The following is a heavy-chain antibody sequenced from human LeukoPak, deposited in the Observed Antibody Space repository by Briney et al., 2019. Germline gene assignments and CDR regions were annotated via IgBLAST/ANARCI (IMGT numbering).Heavy chain of an antibody. CDR3: ARVLAVAGTGAFDM. J-gene: IGHJ3*02. V-gene: IGHV3-74*01. CDR1: GFTFSSHW. Sequence: PGGSLRLSCAASGFTFSSHWMHWVRHAPGKGLVWVSRINSDGSSTTYADSMKGRFTISRDNAKNTLYLQMNRLRAKDTGVYYCARVLAVAGTGAFDMWGQGTMVTVSS. CDR2: INSDGSST. D-gene: IGHD6-19*01.